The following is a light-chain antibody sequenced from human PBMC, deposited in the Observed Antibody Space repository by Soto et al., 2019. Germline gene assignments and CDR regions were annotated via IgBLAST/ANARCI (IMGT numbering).Light chain of an antibody. CDR3: SSYAGSQGV. V-gene: IGLV2-8*01. CDR1: SSDVGGYNY. J-gene: IGLJ2*01. Sequence: QSALTQPTSASGSPGQSVTISCTGTSSDVGGYNYVAWYPQHPGKAPTLMIYEVSKRPSGVPDRFSGSKSGNTASLPVSGLQAEDEADYYCSSYAGSQGVFGGGTKVTV. CDR2: EVS.